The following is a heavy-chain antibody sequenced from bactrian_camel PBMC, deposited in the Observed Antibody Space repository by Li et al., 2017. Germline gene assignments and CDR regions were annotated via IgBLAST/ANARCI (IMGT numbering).Heavy chain of an antibody. J-gene: IGHJ4*01. Sequence: VQLVESGGGSVQAGGSLRLSCAASGRTYSKWCMGWFRQAPGKEREGVAYVYLAPGGNTYYSDSLDNAKSMVYLHMTNLNPEDTAMYYCAGDRGEPRWPTASTSAYWGQGTQVTVS. D-gene: IGHD3*01. CDR2: VYLAPGGNT. CDR3: AGDRGEPRWPTASTSAY. CDR1: GRTYSKWC. V-gene: IGHV3-3*01.